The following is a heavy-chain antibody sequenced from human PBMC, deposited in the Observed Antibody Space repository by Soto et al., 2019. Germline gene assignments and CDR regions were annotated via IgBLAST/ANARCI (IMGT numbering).Heavy chain of an antibody. CDR3: ARVSEPTRTYDYYGMDV. V-gene: IGHV3-21*01. J-gene: IGHJ6*02. CDR1: GFTFSSYS. Sequence: EVQLVESGGGLVKPGGSLRLSCAASGFTFSSYSMNWVRQAPGKGLEWVSSISSSSSYIYYADSVKGRFTISRDNAKNSLYLQMNSLRAEDTAVYYCARVSEPTRTYDYYGMDVWGQGTTVTVSS. CDR2: ISSSSSYI.